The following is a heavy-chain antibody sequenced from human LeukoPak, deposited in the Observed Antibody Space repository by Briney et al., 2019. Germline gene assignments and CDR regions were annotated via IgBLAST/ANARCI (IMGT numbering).Heavy chain of an antibody. Sequence: SETLSLTCTVSGGSITSYYWSWIRQPPGKGLGWIGYIYYSGSTNYNPSLKSRVTISVDTSKNQFSLNLSSVTAADTAVYYCARGGPPITIFGVVNTSWWFDPWGQGTLVTVSS. CDR2: IYYSGST. CDR1: GGSITSYY. V-gene: IGHV4-59*01. D-gene: IGHD3-3*01. J-gene: IGHJ5*02. CDR3: ARGGPPITIFGVVNTSWWFDP.